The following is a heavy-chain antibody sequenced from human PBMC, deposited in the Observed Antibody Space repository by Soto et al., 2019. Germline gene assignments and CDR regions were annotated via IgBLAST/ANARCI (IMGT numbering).Heavy chain of an antibody. CDR2: MNPNSGTT. CDR1: GYSFTSYD. CDR3: ARGLAGLAAGGLYYYYYGMDV. V-gene: IGHV1-8*01. D-gene: IGHD6-13*01. Sequence: GASVKVSCKASGYSFTSYDMNWVRQATGQGLEWVGWMNPNSGTTGYAQKFQGRVTMTRDTSTSTAYMELSSLRSEDTAVYYCARGLAGLAAGGLYYYYYGMDVWGQGTTVTVSS. J-gene: IGHJ6*02.